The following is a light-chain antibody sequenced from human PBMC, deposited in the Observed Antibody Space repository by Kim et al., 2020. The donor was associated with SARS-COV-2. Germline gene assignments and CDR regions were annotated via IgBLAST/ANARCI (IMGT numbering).Light chain of an antibody. Sequence: LSASMGDSVTITCRASQTINSWLAWYQQKPGKAPKLLIYKASNLESGVPSRFSGSGSGTEFTLTISSLQPDDFATYYCHQYNSYSTFGQGTKLEI. J-gene: IGKJ2*01. V-gene: IGKV1-5*03. CDR2: KAS. CDR3: HQYNSYST. CDR1: QTINSW.